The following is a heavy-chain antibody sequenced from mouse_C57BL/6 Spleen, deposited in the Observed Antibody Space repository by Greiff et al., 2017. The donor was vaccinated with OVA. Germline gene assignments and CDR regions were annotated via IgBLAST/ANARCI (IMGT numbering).Heavy chain of an antibody. CDR3: ARRKDGYGAMDY. CDR2: IYPGSGST. CDR1: GYTFTSYW. J-gene: IGHJ4*01. Sequence: QVQLQQPGAELVKPGASVKMSCKASGYTFTSYWITWVKQRPGQGLEWIGDIYPGSGSTNYNEKFKSKATLTVATSSSTAYMQLSSLTSEDSAVYYCARRKDGYGAMDYWGQGTSVTVSS. V-gene: IGHV1-55*01. D-gene: IGHD2-2*01.